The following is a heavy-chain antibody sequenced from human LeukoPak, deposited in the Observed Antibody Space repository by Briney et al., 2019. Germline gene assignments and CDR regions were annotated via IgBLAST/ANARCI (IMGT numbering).Heavy chain of an antibody. Sequence: GGSLRLSCAASGFTFSSYGMHWVRQAPGKGLEWVAVISYDGSNKYYADSVKGRFTISRDNSKNTLYLQMNSLRAEDTAVYYCAKPFIAVAGLDAFDIWGQGTMVTVSS. D-gene: IGHD6-19*01. CDR2: ISYDGSNK. CDR1: GFTFSSYG. J-gene: IGHJ3*02. CDR3: AKPFIAVAGLDAFDI. V-gene: IGHV3-30*18.